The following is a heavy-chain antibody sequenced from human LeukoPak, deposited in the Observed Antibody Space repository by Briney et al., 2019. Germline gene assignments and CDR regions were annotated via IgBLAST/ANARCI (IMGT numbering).Heavy chain of an antibody. Sequence: SETLSLTCTVSGGSISSYYWSWIRQPPGKGLEWIGYIYYSGSTNYNPSLKSRVTISVDTSKNQFSLKLSSVTAADTAVYYCARGGLNFDYWGQGTLVTVSS. V-gene: IGHV4-59*01. CDR3: ARGGLNFDY. CDR1: GGSISSYY. CDR2: IYYSGST. J-gene: IGHJ4*02. D-gene: IGHD3-22*01.